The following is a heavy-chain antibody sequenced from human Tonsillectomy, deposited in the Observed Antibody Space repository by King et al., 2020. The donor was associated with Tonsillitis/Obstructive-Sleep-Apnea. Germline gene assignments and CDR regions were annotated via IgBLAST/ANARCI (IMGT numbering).Heavy chain of an antibody. Sequence: VQLVESGGGLVKPGGSLRLSCAASGFTFSDKYMSWIRQPPGKGLQWLSKISSSGSTIYYADSVKGRFTISRDNAKNSLYLQINSLRADDTAVYYCARVNRFAGRPLGHYFYYYMDVWGIGTTVTVSS. CDR2: ISSSGSTI. D-gene: IGHD6-6*01. J-gene: IGHJ6*03. CDR3: ARVNRFAGRPLGHYFYYYMDV. CDR1: GFTFSDKY. V-gene: IGHV3-11*01.